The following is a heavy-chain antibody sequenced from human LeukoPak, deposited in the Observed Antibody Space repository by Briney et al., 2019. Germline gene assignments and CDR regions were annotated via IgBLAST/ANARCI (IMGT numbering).Heavy chain of an antibody. CDR3: AEGGGQYYFDY. V-gene: IGHV3-23*01. D-gene: IGHD2-15*01. CDR2: ISGSGGST. CDR1: GFTVSSNY. Sequence: PGGSLRLSCAASGFTVSSNYMSWVRQAPGKGLEWVSVISGSGGSTYYADSVKGRFTISRDNSKNTLYLQMNSLRAEDTAIYYCAEGGGQYYFDYWGQGTLVTVSS. J-gene: IGHJ4*02.